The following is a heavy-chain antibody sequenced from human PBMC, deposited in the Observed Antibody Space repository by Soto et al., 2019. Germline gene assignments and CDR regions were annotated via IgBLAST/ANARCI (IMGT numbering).Heavy chain of an antibody. Sequence: GESLKISCAASGFTFSSYAMHWVRQAPGKGLEWVAVISYDGSNKYYADSVKGRFTISRDNSKNTLYLQMNSLRAEDTAVYYCARERYDSSGYYDYWGQGTLVTVSS. CDR3: ARERYDSSGYYDY. D-gene: IGHD3-22*01. J-gene: IGHJ4*02. CDR1: GFTFSSYA. CDR2: ISYDGSNK. V-gene: IGHV3-30-3*01.